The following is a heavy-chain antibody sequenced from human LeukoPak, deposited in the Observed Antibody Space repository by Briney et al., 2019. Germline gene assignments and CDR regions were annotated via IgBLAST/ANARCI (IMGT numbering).Heavy chain of an antibody. CDR3: ARIQQQLSTQLDY. V-gene: IGHV4-39*07. CDR2: INHSGST. D-gene: IGHD6-13*01. Sequence: PSETLSLTCTVSGGSISSGGYYWSWIRQPPGKGLEWIGEINHSGSTNYNPSLKSRVTISVDTSKNQFSLKLSSVTAADTAVYYCARIQQQLSTQLDYWGQGTLVTVSS. CDR1: GGSISSGGYY. J-gene: IGHJ4*02.